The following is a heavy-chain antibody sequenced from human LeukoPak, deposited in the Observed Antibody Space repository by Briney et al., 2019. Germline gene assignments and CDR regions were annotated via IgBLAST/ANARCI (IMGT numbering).Heavy chain of an antibody. V-gene: IGHV4-4*07. CDR2: IYTSGST. Sequence: SETLSLTCTVSGGSISSYYWSWIRQPAGKGLEWIGRIYTSGSTNYNPSLKSRVTMSVDTSKNQFSLKLSPVTAADTAVYYCARDRSSSRGYYFDYWGQGTLVTVSS. CDR3: ARDRSSSRGYYFDY. J-gene: IGHJ4*02. D-gene: IGHD6-6*01. CDR1: GGSISSYY.